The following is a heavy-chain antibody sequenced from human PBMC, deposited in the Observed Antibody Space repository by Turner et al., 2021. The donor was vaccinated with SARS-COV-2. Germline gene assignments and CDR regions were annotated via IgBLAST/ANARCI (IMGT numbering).Heavy chain of an antibody. CDR2: INHSGST. V-gene: IGHV4-34*01. Sequence: QVQLQQWGAGLLKPSETLSLTCAVYGGSFSGYYWSWNRQPPGKGLGWIGEINHSGSTNYNQPLKSRVTISVDTYKNQFSLNLSSVTAADTAVYYCARGGGYSYGALDYWGQGTLVTVSS. J-gene: IGHJ4*02. CDR1: GGSFSGYY. CDR3: ARGGGYSYGALDY. D-gene: IGHD5-18*01.